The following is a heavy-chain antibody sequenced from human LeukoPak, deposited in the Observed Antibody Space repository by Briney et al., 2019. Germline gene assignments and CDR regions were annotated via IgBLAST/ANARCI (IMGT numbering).Heavy chain of an antibody. CDR1: GFTFSSYG. Sequence: PGGSLRLSCAASGFTFSSYGMHWLRQAPGKGLEWVAVISYDDSNKYYADSVKGRFTISRDNSKNTLYLQMNSLRAEDTAVYYCAKDERYYGMDVWGQGTTVTVSS. CDR3: AKDERYYGMDV. CDR2: ISYDDSNK. J-gene: IGHJ6*02. V-gene: IGHV3-30*18.